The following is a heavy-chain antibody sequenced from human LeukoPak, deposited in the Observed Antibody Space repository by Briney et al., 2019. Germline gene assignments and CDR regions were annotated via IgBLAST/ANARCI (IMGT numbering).Heavy chain of an antibody. V-gene: IGHV4-34*01. CDR2: INHSGST. J-gene: IGHJ4*02. Sequence: SETLSLTCAVYGGSFSGYYWSWIRQPPGKGLEWIGEINHSGSTNYNPSLKSRVTISVDTSKNQFSLKLSSVTAADTAVYYCARVAALYSRRYYFDYWGQGTLVTVSS. D-gene: IGHD6-13*01. CDR3: ARVAALYSRRYYFDY. CDR1: GGSFSGYY.